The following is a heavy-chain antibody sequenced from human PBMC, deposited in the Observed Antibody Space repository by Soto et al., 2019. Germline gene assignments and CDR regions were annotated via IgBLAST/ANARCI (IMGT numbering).Heavy chain of an antibody. CDR2: ISSSSSTI. CDR3: ARDRPNDYDFWSGYFRLVDRGRDAFDI. V-gene: IGHV3-48*02. D-gene: IGHD3-3*01. Sequence: PGGSLRLSCAASGFTFSSYSMNWVRQAPGKGLEWVSYISSSSSTIYYADSVKGRFTISRDNAKNSLYLQMNSLRDEDTAVYYCARDRPNDYDFWSGYFRLVDRGRDAFDIWGQGTMVTVSS. CDR1: GFTFSSYS. J-gene: IGHJ3*02.